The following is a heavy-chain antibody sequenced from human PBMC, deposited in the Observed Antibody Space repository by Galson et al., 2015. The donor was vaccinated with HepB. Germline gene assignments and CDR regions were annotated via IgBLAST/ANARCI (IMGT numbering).Heavy chain of an antibody. V-gene: IGHV3-9*01. J-gene: IGHJ4*02. Sequence: SLRLSCAASGFTFGDYAMHWVRQAPGKGLEWVSGISGSGGSIGYADSVKGRFTISRDNAKNSLYLQMNSLRAEDTALYYCAKDMVAGTMGSCDYWGQGTLVTVSS. D-gene: IGHD6-19*01. CDR1: GFTFGDYA. CDR2: ISGSGGSI. CDR3: AKDMVAGTMGSCDY.